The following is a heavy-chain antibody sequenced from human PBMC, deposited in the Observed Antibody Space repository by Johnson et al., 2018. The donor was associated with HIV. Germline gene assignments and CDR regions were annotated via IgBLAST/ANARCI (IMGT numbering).Heavy chain of an antibody. Sequence: EVQLVESGGGLVQPGGSLRLSCAASGFTFSTYWMSWVRQAPGKGLEWVSYISSSGSTIYYADSVKGRFTISRDNAKNSLYLQMNSLRVEDTAFYYCARDGWEQRGETVGDGFDIWGQGTMVTVSS. CDR1: GFTFSTYW. CDR3: ARDGWEQRGETVGDGFDI. V-gene: IGHV3-48*04. D-gene: IGHD1-26*01. CDR2: ISSSGSTI. J-gene: IGHJ3*02.